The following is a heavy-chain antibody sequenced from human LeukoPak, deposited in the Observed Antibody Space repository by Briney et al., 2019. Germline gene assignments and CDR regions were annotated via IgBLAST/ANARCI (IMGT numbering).Heavy chain of an antibody. CDR1: GFAFSSYG. Sequence: GGFLRLSCAASGFAFSSYGMHWVRQAPGKGLEWVAVIWYDGSNKYYADSVKGRFTISRDNSKNTLYLQMSSLRAEDTAVYYCARDHCSSTSCAYYYYAMDVWGQGTTVTVSS. V-gene: IGHV3-33*01. CDR2: IWYDGSNK. J-gene: IGHJ6*02. CDR3: ARDHCSSTSCAYYYYAMDV. D-gene: IGHD2-2*01.